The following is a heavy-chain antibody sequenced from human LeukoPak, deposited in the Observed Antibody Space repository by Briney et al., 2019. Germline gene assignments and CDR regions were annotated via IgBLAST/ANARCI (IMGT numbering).Heavy chain of an antibody. Sequence: RGSLRLSCAASGFTFSTYAMSWVRQAPGKGLEWVSAISGSGGSTYYADSVKGRFTISRDNSKNTLYLQMNSLRAEDTAVYYCAKDRGSYGAFDIWGQGTMVTVSS. J-gene: IGHJ3*02. CDR2: ISGSGGST. D-gene: IGHD3-16*01. CDR3: AKDRGSYGAFDI. CDR1: GFTFSTYA. V-gene: IGHV3-23*01.